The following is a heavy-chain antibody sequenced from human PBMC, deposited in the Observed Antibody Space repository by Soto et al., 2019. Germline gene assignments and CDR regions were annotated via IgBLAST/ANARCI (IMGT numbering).Heavy chain of an antibody. CDR1: GFAFSTYG. CDR2: ISYDGSNK. D-gene: IGHD3-3*01. V-gene: IGHV3-30*18. J-gene: IGHJ6*02. CDR3: AKDYVLEWLRYYYGMDV. Sequence: QVQLVESGGGVVQPGRSLRLSCAASGFAFSTYGMHWVRQAPGKGLEWVAVISYDGSNKYYTDSVKGRFTISRDNSKNTLFLQMNSPRAEDTAVYYCAKDYVLEWLRYYYGMDVWGQGTTVTVSS.